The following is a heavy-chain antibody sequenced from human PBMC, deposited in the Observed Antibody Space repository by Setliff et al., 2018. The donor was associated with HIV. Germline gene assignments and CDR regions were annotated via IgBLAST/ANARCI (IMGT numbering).Heavy chain of an antibody. CDR1: GYTFTSFD. CDR3: ARSLPYDSIPLDP. CDR2: MSPNSGYT. V-gene: IGHV1-8*02. J-gene: IGHJ5*02. Sequence: ASVKVSCKASGYTFTSFDINWVRQATGQGLEWMGWMSPNSGYTVYAQKFQGRVTMTSSTSISTAYMELSRLRSEDTAVDYCARSLPYDSIPLDPGGQGTLVTVSS. D-gene: IGHD3-22*01.